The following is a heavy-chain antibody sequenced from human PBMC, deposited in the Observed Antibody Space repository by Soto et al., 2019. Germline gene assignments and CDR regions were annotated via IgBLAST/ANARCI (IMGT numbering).Heavy chain of an antibody. CDR3: ASSRDDYIIRVDY. D-gene: IGHD4-4*01. V-gene: IGHV3-21*01. Sequence: EVQLVESGGGLVKPGGSLRLSCAASGFTFSTYSMNWVRQAPGKGLEWVSSISSSSSYIYYADSVKGRFTISRDNAKHSLYLQMNSLRAEDTAVYYCASSRDDYIIRVDYWGQGALVTVSS. J-gene: IGHJ4*02. CDR2: ISSSSSYI. CDR1: GFTFSTYS.